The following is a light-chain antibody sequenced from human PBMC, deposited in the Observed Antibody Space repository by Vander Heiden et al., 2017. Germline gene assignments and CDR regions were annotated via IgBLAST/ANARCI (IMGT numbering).Light chain of an antibody. CDR2: GNS. V-gene: IGLV1-40*01. CDR1: SSNIGAGYD. CDR3: QYYDSSLSGVV. J-gene: IGLJ1*01. Sequence: QSVLTQPPSVSGAPGQRVTISCTGSSSNIGAGYDVHWYQQLPGTAPKLLIYGNSNRPSGVPDRFSGSKSGTSASLAITGFQAEDEADYYCQYYDSSLSGVVFGTGTKLTVL.